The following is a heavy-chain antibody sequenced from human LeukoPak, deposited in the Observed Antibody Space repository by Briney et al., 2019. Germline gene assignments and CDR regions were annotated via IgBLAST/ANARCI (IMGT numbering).Heavy chain of an antibody. V-gene: IGHV4-38-2*02. Sequence: PSETLSLTCTVSGYSISSGYYWGWTRQPPGKGLEWIGSIYHSGSTYYNPSLKSRVTISVDTSKNQFSLRLRSVTAADTAMYYCARGTLYRGWSYYLDFWGQGSQVTVSS. D-gene: IGHD6-19*01. J-gene: IGHJ4*02. CDR1: GYSISSGYY. CDR2: IYHSGST. CDR3: ARGTLYRGWSYYLDF.